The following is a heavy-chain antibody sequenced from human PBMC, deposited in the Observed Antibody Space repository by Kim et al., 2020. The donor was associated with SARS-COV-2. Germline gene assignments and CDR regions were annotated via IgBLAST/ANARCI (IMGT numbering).Heavy chain of an antibody. CDR3: ARERGGADYYYYGLDV. J-gene: IGHJ6*02. CDR1: AYTFTTYG. V-gene: IGHV1-18*04. D-gene: IGHD3-3*01. Sequence: ASVKVSCKASAYTFTTYGIAWVRQAPGQGLEWLGWISTSNGNTHYAQKFQGRVSIKTDTSTATAYIEVRGLKSDDTAIYYCARERGGADYYYYGLDVGGQATTVTVPS. CDR2: ISTSNGNT.